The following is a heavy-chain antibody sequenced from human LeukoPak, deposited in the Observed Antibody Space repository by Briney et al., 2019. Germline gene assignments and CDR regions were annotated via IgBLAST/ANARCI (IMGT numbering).Heavy chain of an antibody. CDR2: IIPIFGTA. CDR1: GGTFSSYA. CDR3: ARHGVRGRLPPPYYYYMDV. D-gene: IGHD3-10*01. Sequence: ASVKVSCKASGGTFSSYAISWVRQAPGQGLEWMGGIIPIFGTANYAQKFQGRVTITADESTSTAYMELSSLRSEDTAVYYCARHGVRGRLPPPYYYYMDVWGKGTTVTISS. J-gene: IGHJ6*03. V-gene: IGHV1-69*13.